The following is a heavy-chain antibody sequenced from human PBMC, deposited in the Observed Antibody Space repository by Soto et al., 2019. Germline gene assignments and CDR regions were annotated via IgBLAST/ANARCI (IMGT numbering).Heavy chain of an antibody. CDR1: GFTFTNYD. D-gene: IGHD5-18*01. Sequence: EVQLVESGGGLVQPGGSLRLSCAASGFTFTNYDMHWVRQATVKGLECVSAVGSAGDTYYPGSVKGRFSISRENAKNSLYLQMNSLRAEDTAVYYCARVGYSYGYDYWGQGTLVTVSS. CDR3: ARVGYSYGYDY. V-gene: IGHV3-13*01. CDR2: VGSAGDT. J-gene: IGHJ4*02.